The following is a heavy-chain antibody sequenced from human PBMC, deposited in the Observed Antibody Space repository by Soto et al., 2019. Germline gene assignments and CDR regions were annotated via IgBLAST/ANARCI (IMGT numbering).Heavy chain of an antibody. V-gene: IGHV3-23*01. CDR2: IFGGGGDT. CDR3: AKYGSKSSPHYLDY. Sequence: EVQLLESGGGLVQPGGSLRLSCAVSGFTFSNYAVGWVRQAPGMGLEWVSSIFGGGGDTYYTDSVKGRFTISRDSSENTVFLQMHSLRAVDTALYYCAKYGSKSSPHYLDYWGQGTLVTVSS. J-gene: IGHJ4*02. D-gene: IGHD6-13*01. CDR1: GFTFSNYA.